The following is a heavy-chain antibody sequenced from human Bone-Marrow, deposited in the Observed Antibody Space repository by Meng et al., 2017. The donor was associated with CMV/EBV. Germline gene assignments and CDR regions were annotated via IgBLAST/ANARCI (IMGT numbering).Heavy chain of an antibody. CDR2: IYTSGST. Sequence: VPLLESRPGLVKPSETLSLTCTVSGGSISSYYWSWIRQPAGKGLEWIGRIYTSGSTNYNPSLKSRVTMSVDTSKNQFSLKLSSVTAADTAVYYCARIAVNPSGYSYGYDAFDIWGQGTMVTVSS. D-gene: IGHD5-18*01. CDR1: GGSISSYY. J-gene: IGHJ3*02. CDR3: ARIAVNPSGYSYGYDAFDI. V-gene: IGHV4-4*07.